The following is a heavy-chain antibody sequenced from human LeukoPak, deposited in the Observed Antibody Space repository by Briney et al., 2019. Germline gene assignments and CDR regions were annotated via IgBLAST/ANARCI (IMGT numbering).Heavy chain of an antibody. CDR2: ISYDGSKK. D-gene: IGHD5-24*01. V-gene: IGHV3-30*18. J-gene: IGHJ4*02. CDR3: AKDGRDGYNYPSYYFDY. CDR1: GFTFSSYG. Sequence: GGSLRLSCAASGFTFSSYGMHWVRQAPGKGLEWVTVISYDGSKKYYADSVKGRLTISRDNSKNTLYLQMNSLRAEDTAVYYCAKDGRDGYNYPSYYFDYWGQGTLVTVSS.